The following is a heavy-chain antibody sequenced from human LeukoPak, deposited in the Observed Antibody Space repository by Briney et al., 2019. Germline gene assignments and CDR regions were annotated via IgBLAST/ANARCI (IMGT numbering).Heavy chain of an antibody. CDR2: IYPGDSDT. D-gene: IGHD6-19*01. V-gene: IGHV5-51*01. Sequence: GESLKISCKGSGYTFTNYWIGWVRQMPGKGLEWVGVIYPGDSDTRYSPSFQGQVTISVDKSISTAYLQWSSLKASDTAMYYRARRVGSGWHSESSMDVWGQGTTVIVSS. J-gene: IGHJ6*02. CDR1: GYTFTNYW. CDR3: ARRVGSGWHSESSMDV.